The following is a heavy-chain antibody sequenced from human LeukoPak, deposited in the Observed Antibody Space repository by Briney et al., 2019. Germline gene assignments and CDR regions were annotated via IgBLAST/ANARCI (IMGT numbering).Heavy chain of an antibody. V-gene: IGHV4/OR15-8*02. CDR2: THRSGDT. J-gene: IGHJ4*02. CDR1: GVSISSDNS. D-gene: IGHD5-24*01. Sequence: SETLSLTYAVCGVSISSDNSWTWVRQPPGKGLEWIGETHRSGDTKYNPSLRGRATISMDNSKNHLSLNLFSVTAADTAMYYCATRDQSRTYMAPPDYWGQGTLVTVSS. CDR3: ATRDQSRTYMAPPDY.